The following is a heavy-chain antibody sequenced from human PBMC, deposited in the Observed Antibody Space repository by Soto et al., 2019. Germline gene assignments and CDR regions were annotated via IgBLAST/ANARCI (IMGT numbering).Heavy chain of an antibody. CDR1: GGSISSSSYY. V-gene: IGHV4-39*01. CDR2: IYYSGST. D-gene: IGHD3-22*01. J-gene: IGHJ5*02. CDR3: ARHVSDYYDSSGYLGNPFNWFDP. Sequence: QLQLQESGPGLVKPSETLSLTCTVSGGSISSSSYYWGWIRQPPGKGLEWIGSIYYSGSTYYNPSLKSRVTISVDTSKNQFSLKLSSVTAADTAVYYCARHVSDYYDSSGYLGNPFNWFDPWGQGTLVTVSS.